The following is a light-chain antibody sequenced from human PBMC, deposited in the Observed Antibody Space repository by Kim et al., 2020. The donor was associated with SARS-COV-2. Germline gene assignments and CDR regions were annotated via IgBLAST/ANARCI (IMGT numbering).Light chain of an antibody. CDR1: QSVLYSSNNKNY. Sequence: DIVMTQSPDSLAVSLGERATINCKSSQSVLYSSNNKNYLAWYQQKPGQPPKLLIYWASTRESGVPDRFSGSGSATDFTLTISSLQAEDVAVYYCQQYYSTPCTFGQGTKVDIK. CDR3: QQYYSTPCT. J-gene: IGKJ2*01. V-gene: IGKV4-1*01. CDR2: WAS.